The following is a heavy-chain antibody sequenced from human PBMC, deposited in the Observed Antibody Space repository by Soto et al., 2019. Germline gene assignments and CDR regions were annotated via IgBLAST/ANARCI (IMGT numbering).Heavy chain of an antibody. J-gene: IGHJ4*02. Sequence: GGSLRLSCAASGFTFSNYAMTWVRQAPGKGLDWVSGISGSGGSIYYADSVRGRFTISRDNSRQRLYLQMTGLRAEDTAIYYCAKGLRDGFFERWDYWGQGILVTVSS. CDR1: GFTFSNYA. V-gene: IGHV3-23*01. CDR2: ISGSGGSI. D-gene: IGHD3-10*01. CDR3: AKGLRDGFFERWDY.